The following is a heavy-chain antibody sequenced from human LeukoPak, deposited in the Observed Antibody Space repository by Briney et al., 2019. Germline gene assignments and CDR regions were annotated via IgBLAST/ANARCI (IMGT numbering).Heavy chain of an antibody. CDR2: IWYDGSNK. CDR1: GFTFSSYG. V-gene: IGHV3-33*01. CDR3: ARSGRGYYDSLDH. Sequence: PGGSLRLSCAASGFTFSSYGMHWVRQAPGKGLEWVALIWYDGSNKYYADSVKGRFTISRNNANNTQYLQINNLRAENTAVYYCARSGRGYYDSLDHWGQGDLVTVSS. J-gene: IGHJ4*02. D-gene: IGHD3-22*01.